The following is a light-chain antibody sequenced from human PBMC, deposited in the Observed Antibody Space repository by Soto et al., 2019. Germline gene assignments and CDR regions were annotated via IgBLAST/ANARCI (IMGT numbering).Light chain of an antibody. Sequence: ATQMTQSPSSLSASVGDRITITCRASRVIGSDLSWYQQKPGKAPTLLIYAASNLQSGVPSRFRGSRSGTEVTLTVSSLQPEDFATYYCLQDHDDSWTVGQGTKVDIK. J-gene: IGKJ1*01. CDR3: LQDHDDSWT. CDR1: RVIGSD. V-gene: IGKV1-6*01. CDR2: AAS.